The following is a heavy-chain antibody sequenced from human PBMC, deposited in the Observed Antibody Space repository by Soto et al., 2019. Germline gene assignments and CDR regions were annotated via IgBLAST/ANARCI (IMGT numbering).Heavy chain of an antibody. CDR3: ARDYSSSCEG. CDR1: GLTETNSY. CDR2: IWYDGSNK. Sequence: PGGSLRLSCEAPGLTETNSYLTWVRQAPGKGLEWVAVIWYDGSNKYYADSVKGRFTISRDNSKNTLYLQMNSLRAEDTAVYYCARDYSSSCEGWGQGTLVTVSS. D-gene: IGHD6-6*01. J-gene: IGHJ4*02. V-gene: IGHV3-33*08.